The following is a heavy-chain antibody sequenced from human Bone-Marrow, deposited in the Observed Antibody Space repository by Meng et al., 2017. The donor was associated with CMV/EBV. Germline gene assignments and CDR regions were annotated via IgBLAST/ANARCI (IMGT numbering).Heavy chain of an antibody. Sequence: GESLKISCAASGFTFSSYWMSWVRQAPGKGLEWVANIKQDGSEKYYVDSVKGRFTISRDNSKNTLYLQMNSLRAEDTAVYYCAKTRHSSFDAFDIWGQGTMVTVSS. D-gene: IGHD3-10*01. J-gene: IGHJ3*02. CDR2: IKQDGSEK. CDR1: GFTFSSYW. V-gene: IGHV3-7*01. CDR3: AKTRHSSFDAFDI.